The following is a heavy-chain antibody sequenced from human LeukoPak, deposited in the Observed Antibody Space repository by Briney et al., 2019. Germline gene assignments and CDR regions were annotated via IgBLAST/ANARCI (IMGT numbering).Heavy chain of an antibody. CDR2: IYSSGST. J-gene: IGHJ6*03. V-gene: IGHV4-61*10. D-gene: IGHD3-10*01. Sequence: SETLSLTCTVSGGSISSGSYYWSWIRQPAGQGLEWIGRIYSSGSTNYNPSLKSRVTMSVDTSKNQFSLKLSSVTAADTAVYYCARTYGGYYYYYMDVWGKGTTVTVSS. CDR1: GGSISSGSYY. CDR3: ARTYGGYYYYYMDV.